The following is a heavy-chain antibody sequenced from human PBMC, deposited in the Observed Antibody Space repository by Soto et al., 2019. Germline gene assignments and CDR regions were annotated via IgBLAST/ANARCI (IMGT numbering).Heavy chain of an antibody. CDR1: VGPFSVYQ. CDR3: ARGLILWFGELSRRGGYYYYMDV. Sequence: QVQLQQWGAGRWSLPEPLSFTCPALVGPFSVYQWPWSPQPPGRGFEGFGETNDSGNINYNPSLKSRVTILVDTAKKQISLRLSSVTAADTAVYYCARGLILWFGELSRRGGYYYYMDVWGKGTTVTVSS. V-gene: IGHV4-34*02. J-gene: IGHJ6*03. CDR2: TNDSGNI. D-gene: IGHD3-10*01.